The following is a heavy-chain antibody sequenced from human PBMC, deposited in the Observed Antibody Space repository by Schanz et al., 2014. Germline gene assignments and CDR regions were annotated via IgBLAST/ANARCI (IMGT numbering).Heavy chain of an antibody. CDR2: FIPILDVG. D-gene: IGHD2-2*01. J-gene: IGHJ3*02. CDR1: RSTFSSYT. V-gene: IGHV1-69*02. Sequence: QVQLVQSGAEVKKPGSSVKVSCKASRSTFSSYTISWVRQARGQGLEWVGRFIPILDVGNYAQQVQGRVTFTADKSTSTAYMELSSLRYEDTAVYYCARGTMPGTFDIWGRGTMVTVSS. CDR3: ARGTMPGTFDI.